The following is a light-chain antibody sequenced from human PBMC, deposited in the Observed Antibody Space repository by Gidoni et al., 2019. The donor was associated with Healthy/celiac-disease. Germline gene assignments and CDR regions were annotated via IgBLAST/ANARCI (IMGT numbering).Light chain of an antibody. Sequence: DIVMTQSPDSLAVSLGERATINCKSSQSVLYSSNNKNYLAWYQQKPGHPPKLLIYWESTRESGVPDRFSGGGAGTDFTLTISRLQAEDVAVYYCQQYYSTPLTFGGGTKVEIK. CDR2: WES. V-gene: IGKV4-1*01. J-gene: IGKJ4*01. CDR3: QQYYSTPLT. CDR1: QSVLYSSNNKNY.